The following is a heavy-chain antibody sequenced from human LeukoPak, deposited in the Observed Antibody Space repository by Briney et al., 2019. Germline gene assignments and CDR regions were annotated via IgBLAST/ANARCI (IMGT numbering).Heavy chain of an antibody. V-gene: IGHV3-53*05. CDR2: IYSGGST. Sequence: GGSLRLSCAASGFTVSSNYMSWVRQAPGKGLEWVSVIYSGGSTYYADSVKGRFTISRDNSKNTLYLQMNSLRAEDTAVYYCARDDEDYGGNSPHYWGQGTLVTVSS. J-gene: IGHJ4*02. CDR3: ARDDEDYGGNSPHY. CDR1: GFTVSSNY. D-gene: IGHD4-23*01.